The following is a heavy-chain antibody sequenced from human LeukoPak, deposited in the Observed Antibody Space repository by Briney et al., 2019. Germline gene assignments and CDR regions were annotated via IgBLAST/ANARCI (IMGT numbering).Heavy chain of an antibody. D-gene: IGHD6-13*01. CDR1: GGSISSYY. J-gene: IGHJ6*02. Sequence: SETLSLTCTVSGGSISSYYWSWIRQPPGKGLEWMGYIYYSGSTNYNPSLKSRVTISVDTSKNQFSLKLSSVTAADTAVYYCARDKVVAAADYYYYYGMDVWGQGTTVTVSS. V-gene: IGHV4-59*01. CDR3: ARDKVVAAADYYYYYGMDV. CDR2: IYYSGST.